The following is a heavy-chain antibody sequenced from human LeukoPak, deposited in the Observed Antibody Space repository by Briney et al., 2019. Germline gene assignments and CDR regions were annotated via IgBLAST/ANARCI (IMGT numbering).Heavy chain of an antibody. Sequence: SETLSLTCAVYGGSFSGYYWSWIRQPPGKGLEWIGEINHSGSTNYNPSLKSRVTISVDTSKNQFSLKLSSATAADTAVYYCARAKCLYCSSTSCYGGYYYYGMDVWGQGTTVTVSS. V-gene: IGHV4-34*01. CDR1: GGSFSGYY. CDR3: ARAKCLYCSSTSCYGGYYYYGMDV. CDR2: INHSGST. J-gene: IGHJ6*02. D-gene: IGHD2-2*01.